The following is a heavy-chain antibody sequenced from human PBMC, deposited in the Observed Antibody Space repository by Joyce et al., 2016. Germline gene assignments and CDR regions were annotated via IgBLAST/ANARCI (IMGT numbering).Heavy chain of an antibody. CDR2: ITLTGIT. CDR3: ARDKAGSNYFRH. V-gene: IGHV4-34*02. J-gene: IGHJ1*01. D-gene: IGHD6-13*01. CDR1: NGSLRVYY. Sequence: QVQLQQWGAGLLKPSETLSLTCAVHNGSLRVYYWSWIRQPPGKGLEWLGEITLTGITNYTPSLGSRLSMSIYASENHFSLRMTSVTAADTALYFCARDKAGSNYFRHWGQGTLVTVSP.